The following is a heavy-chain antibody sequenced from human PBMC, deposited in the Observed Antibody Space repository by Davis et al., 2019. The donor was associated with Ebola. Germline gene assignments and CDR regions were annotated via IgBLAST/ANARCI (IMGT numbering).Heavy chain of an antibody. D-gene: IGHD4-23*01. V-gene: IGHV4-34*01. J-gene: IGHJ6*02. CDR3: ARGGNSTHFYYYGMDV. CDR1: GGSFSGYY. CDR2: INHSGST. Sequence: SETLSLTCAVYGGSFSGYYWSWIRQPPGKGLEWIGEINHSGSTNYNPSLKSRVTISVDTSKNQFSLKLSSVTAADTAVYYCARGGNSTHFYYYGMDVWGQETTVTVSS.